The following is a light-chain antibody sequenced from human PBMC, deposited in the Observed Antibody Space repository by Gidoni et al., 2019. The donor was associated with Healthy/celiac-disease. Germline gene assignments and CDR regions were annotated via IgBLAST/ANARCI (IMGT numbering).Light chain of an antibody. V-gene: IGKV4-1*01. CDR3: QQYYSTPPT. J-gene: IGKJ1*01. CDR1: QSVLYSSHNKNY. Sequence: DIGMTQSPDSLAVSLGERATINCESSQSVLYSSHNKNYLAWYQQKPGQPPKLLIYWASTRESGVPDRFSGSGSGTDFTLTISSLQAEDVAVYYCQQYYSTPPTFGQGTKVEIK. CDR2: WAS.